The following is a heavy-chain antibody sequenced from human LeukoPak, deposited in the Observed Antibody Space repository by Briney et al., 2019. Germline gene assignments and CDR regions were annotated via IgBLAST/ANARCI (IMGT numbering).Heavy chain of an antibody. CDR2: IYSGGST. Sequence: GGSLRLSCAASEFSVGSNYMTWVRQAPGKGLEWVSLIYSGGSTYYADSVKGRFTISRDNSKNTLYLQMNSLRAEDTAVYYCARILLWFGELFSGIDYWGQGTLVTVSS. CDR1: EFSVGSNY. V-gene: IGHV3-53*01. D-gene: IGHD3-10*01. J-gene: IGHJ4*02. CDR3: ARILLWFGELFSGIDY.